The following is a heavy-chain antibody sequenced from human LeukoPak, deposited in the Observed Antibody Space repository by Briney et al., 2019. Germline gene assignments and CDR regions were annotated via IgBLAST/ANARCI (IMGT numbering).Heavy chain of an antibody. CDR3: AREFSGTSIAARVFDS. V-gene: IGHV4-4*07. D-gene: IGHD6-6*01. CDR2: IHTSGST. Sequence: KSSETLSLTCTVSGGSITSYYWTYIRQPAGKGLEWIGRIHTSGSTNYNPSLKSRVTMSVDTSKNQFSLNLSSVTAADTATYYCAREFSGTSIAARVFDSWGQGTLVTVSS. J-gene: IGHJ4*02. CDR1: GGSITSYY.